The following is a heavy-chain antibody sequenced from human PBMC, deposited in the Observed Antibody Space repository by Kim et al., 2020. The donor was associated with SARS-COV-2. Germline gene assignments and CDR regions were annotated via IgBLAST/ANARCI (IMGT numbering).Heavy chain of an antibody. Sequence: GGSLRLSCAASGFTFSRYGMHWVRQAPGEGLEWVASIWFDGSHEGYADSVKGRFTISRDNSKNTLYLQMNSLRGEDTAVYYCARGALCTGGGCYSWADY. CDR1: GFTFSRYG. D-gene: IGHD2-8*02. V-gene: IGHV3-33*01. J-gene: IGHJ4*01. CDR3: ARGALCTGGGCYSWADY. CDR2: IWFDGSHE.